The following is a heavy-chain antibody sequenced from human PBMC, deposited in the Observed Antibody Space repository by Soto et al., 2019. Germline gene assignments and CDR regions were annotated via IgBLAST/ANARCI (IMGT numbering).Heavy chain of an antibody. CDR2: ISSSSSYI. CDR1: GFTFSSYS. J-gene: IGHJ4*02. Sequence: GGSLRLSCAASGFTFSSYSMNWVRQAPGKGLEWVSSISSSSSYIYYADSVKGRFTISRDNAKNSLYLQMNSLRAEDTAVYYCARVLRASSTSSFDYWGQGTLVTVPQ. CDR3: ARVLRASSTSSFDY. D-gene: IGHD2-2*01. V-gene: IGHV3-21*01.